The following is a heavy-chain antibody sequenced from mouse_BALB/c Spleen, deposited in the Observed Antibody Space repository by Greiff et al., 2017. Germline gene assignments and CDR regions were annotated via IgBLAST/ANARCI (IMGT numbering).Heavy chain of an antibody. D-gene: IGHD1-1*01. CDR1: GFTFSSYY. J-gene: IGHJ3*01. V-gene: IGHV5-6-2*01. CDR3: ARHDGNHPFAY. CDR2: INSNGGST. Sequence: EVKVVESGGGLVKLGGSLKLSCAASGFTFSSYYMSWVRQTPEKRLGLVAAINSNGGSTYYPDTVKGRFTISRDNAKNTLYLQMSSLKSEDTALYYCARHDGNHPFAYWGQGTLVTVSA.